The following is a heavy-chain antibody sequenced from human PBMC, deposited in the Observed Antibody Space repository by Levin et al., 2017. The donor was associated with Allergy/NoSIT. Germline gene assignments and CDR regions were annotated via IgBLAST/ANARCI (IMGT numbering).Heavy chain of an antibody. Sequence: PGGSLRLSCTASGFTFSSYSMTWVRQAPGKGLEWVSIISGGGDVTFYADSVKGRFIISRDNSKNTLHLQMNSLRVDDTAVYYCAKKNMMPSGTECFDPWGQGTLVTVSS. D-gene: IGHD5-12*01. CDR2: ISGGGDVT. J-gene: IGHJ5*02. CDR3: AKKNMMPSGTECFDP. CDR1: GFTFSSYS. V-gene: IGHV3-23*01.